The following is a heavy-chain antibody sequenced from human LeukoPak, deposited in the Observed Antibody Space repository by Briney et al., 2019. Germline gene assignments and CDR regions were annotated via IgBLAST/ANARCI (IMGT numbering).Heavy chain of an antibody. Sequence: ASVKVSCKASGYTFTSYAMNWVRQAPGQGLEWMGRINPSSGGTNYAQKFQGRVTMTRDTSISTAYMELSRLRSDDTAVYYCARLGIAAAGTDYWGQGTLVTVSS. CDR2: INPSSGGT. J-gene: IGHJ4*02. CDR3: ARLGIAAAGTDY. CDR1: GYTFTSYA. D-gene: IGHD6-13*01. V-gene: IGHV1-2*06.